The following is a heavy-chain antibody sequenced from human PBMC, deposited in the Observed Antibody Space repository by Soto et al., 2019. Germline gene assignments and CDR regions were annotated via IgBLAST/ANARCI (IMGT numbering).Heavy chain of an antibody. CDR3: AHKGPEDWPLDY. D-gene: IGHD3-9*01. V-gene: IGHV2-5*02. CDR1: GFSLSTSGVG. J-gene: IGHJ4*02. Sequence: QITLKESGPTLVRPTQTLTLTCAFSGFSLSTSGVGVGWIRQPPGKALEWLAVIYWDDSKHYSPSLRSRLTITKDTSKHHVVLTMTNMDPMDTGTYYCAHKGPEDWPLDYWGQGTLVTVSS. CDR2: IYWDDSK.